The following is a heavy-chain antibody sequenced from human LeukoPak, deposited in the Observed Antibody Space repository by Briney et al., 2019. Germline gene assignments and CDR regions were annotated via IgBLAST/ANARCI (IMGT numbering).Heavy chain of an antibody. CDR1: GGSIGSFY. CDR2: IYYSGST. V-gene: IGHV4-59*01. J-gene: IGHJ4*02. CDR3: ARDSGVGANWGNFDY. D-gene: IGHD1-26*01. Sequence: SETLSLTCTVSGGSIGSFYWGWIRQPPGRGLEWIGYIYYSGSTNNNPSLKSRVTISVDTSKNQFSLKLSSVTAADTAVYYCARDSGVGANWGNFDYWGQGTLVTVSS.